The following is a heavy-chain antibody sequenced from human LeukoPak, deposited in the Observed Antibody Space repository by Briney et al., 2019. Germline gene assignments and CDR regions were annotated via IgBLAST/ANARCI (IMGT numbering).Heavy chain of an antibody. Sequence: SQTLSLTCTVSGGSSSSGGYYWSWIRQPPGKGLAWIGYIYHSGSTYYNPSLKSRVTISVDTSKNQFSLKLSSVTAADTAVYYCARVPYDILTGYYRWYFDLWGRGTLVTVSS. D-gene: IGHD3-9*01. CDR2: IYHSGST. CDR3: ARVPYDILTGYYRWYFDL. J-gene: IGHJ2*01. V-gene: IGHV4-30-2*01. CDR1: GGSSSSGGYY.